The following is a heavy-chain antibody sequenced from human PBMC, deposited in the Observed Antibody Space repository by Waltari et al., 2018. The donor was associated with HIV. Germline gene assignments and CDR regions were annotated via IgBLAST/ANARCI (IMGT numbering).Heavy chain of an antibody. J-gene: IGHJ5*02. CDR3: ARGGEFCRGPSCYRLDP. CDR2: VNSGRGNG. D-gene: IGHD2-2*01. Sequence: QAQLVQSGAAVKKPGASVRFSCKASGYTFPNYDINWVRQAPGQGLEWMGRVNSGRGNGLYGEQLQGRVNLTRDSSTTTVFMELSNLTSGETALDLCARGGEFCRGPSCYRLDPWGQGTQVTVS. V-gene: IGHV1-8*01. CDR1: GYTFPNYD.